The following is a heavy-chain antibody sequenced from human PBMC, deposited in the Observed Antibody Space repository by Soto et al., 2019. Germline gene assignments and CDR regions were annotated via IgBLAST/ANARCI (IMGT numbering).Heavy chain of an antibody. Sequence: QVQLQESGPGLVKPSGTLSLTCAVSGGSISSSNRWSWVRQPPGKGLEWIGEIYHSGSTNYNPSLKSRVTISVDKSKNQFSLKLSSVTAADTAVYYCARARIVGATDYYYGMDVWGQGTTVTVSS. CDR2: IYHSGST. CDR3: ARARIVGATDYYYGMDV. V-gene: IGHV4-4*02. J-gene: IGHJ6*02. CDR1: GGSISSSNR. D-gene: IGHD1-26*01.